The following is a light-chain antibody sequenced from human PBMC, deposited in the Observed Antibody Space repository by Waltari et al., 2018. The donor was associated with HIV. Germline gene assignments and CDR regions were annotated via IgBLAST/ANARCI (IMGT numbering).Light chain of an antibody. J-gene: IGLJ2*01. CDR2: EVS. Sequence: QSALTQPASVSGSLGQSTTLACTAASTDAGDFNYVSWYQQHPSKASKVMIFEVSNRPSGVSDRFSCSKSGNTASLAISGVQPEDEADYYCSSYTTSNSHVVFGGWTKVTVL. CDR3: SSYTTSNSHVV. CDR1: STDAGDFNY. V-gene: IGLV2-14*01.